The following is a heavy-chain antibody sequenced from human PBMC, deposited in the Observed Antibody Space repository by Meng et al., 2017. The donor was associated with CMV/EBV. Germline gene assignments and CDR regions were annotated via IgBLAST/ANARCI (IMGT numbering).Heavy chain of an antibody. V-gene: IGHV3-15*01. Sequence: GGSLRLSCAASGFTFSNAWMSGVRQAPGKGLEWVGRIKSKTDGGTTDYAAPVNGRFTISRDDSKNTLYLQMNSLKTEDTAVYYCTSKRRITMVRGVPTYYYYGMDVWGQGTTVTVSS. CDR3: TSKRRITMVRGVPTYYYYGMDV. D-gene: IGHD3-10*01. J-gene: IGHJ6*02. CDR1: GFTFSNAW. CDR2: IKSKTDGGTT.